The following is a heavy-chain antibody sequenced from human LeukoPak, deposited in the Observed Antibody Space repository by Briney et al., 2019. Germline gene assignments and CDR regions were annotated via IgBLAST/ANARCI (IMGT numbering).Heavy chain of an antibody. D-gene: IGHD6-19*01. CDR2: IYSGGST. V-gene: IGHV3-66*01. CDR1: GFTVSSNY. Sequence: GGSLRLSCAASGFTVSSNYMSWVRQAPGKGLEWVSVIYSGGSTYYADSVKCRFTISRDNSKNTLYLQMNSLRAEDTAVYYCARGPESGWYDYWGPGTLVTVSS. CDR3: ARGPESGWYDY. J-gene: IGHJ4*02.